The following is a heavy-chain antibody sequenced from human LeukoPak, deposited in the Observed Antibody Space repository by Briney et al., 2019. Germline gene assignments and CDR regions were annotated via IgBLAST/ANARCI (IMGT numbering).Heavy chain of an antibody. Sequence: SETLSLTCTVSGYSINSGYYWGWIRQPPGKGLEWIGSIYHGGSTYYNPSLKSRVTISVDTSKNQFSLKLSSVTAADTAVYYCARDPYGSSWFNWFDPWGQGTLVTVSS. CDR2: IYHGGST. CDR3: ARDPYGSSWFNWFDP. J-gene: IGHJ5*02. V-gene: IGHV4-38-2*02. D-gene: IGHD6-13*01. CDR1: GYSINSGYY.